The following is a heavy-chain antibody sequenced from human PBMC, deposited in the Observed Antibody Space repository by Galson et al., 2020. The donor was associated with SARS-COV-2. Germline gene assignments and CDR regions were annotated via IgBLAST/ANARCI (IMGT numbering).Heavy chain of an antibody. CDR1: GFSLSTSGMC. J-gene: IGHJ6*02. V-gene: IGHV2-70*01. Sequence: SGPTLVKPTQTLTLTCTFSGFSLSTSGMCVSWIRQPPGKALEWLALLDWDDDKYYSTSLKTRLTISKDTSKNQVVLTMTNMDPVDTATYYGARVTYYYGSGSYYNVFGGSPYYGMDVGGQGTTVTGSS. CDR3: ARVTYYYGSGSYYNVFGGSPYYGMDV. D-gene: IGHD3-10*01. CDR2: LDWDDDK.